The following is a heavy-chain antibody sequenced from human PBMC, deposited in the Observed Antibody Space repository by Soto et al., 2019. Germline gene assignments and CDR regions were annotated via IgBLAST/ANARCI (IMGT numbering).Heavy chain of an antibody. V-gene: IGHV1-69*04. Sequence: GASAKVSCEACRDSLSSYVICCLRKAPGKGLEWMGRIIPILGIANYAQKFQGRVTITADKSTSTAYMELSSLRSEDTAVYYCARIGGSGSYLNWFDPWGQGTLVTVSS. J-gene: IGHJ5*02. CDR3: ARIGGSGSYLNWFDP. CDR1: RDSLSSYV. CDR2: IIPILGIA. D-gene: IGHD3-10*01.